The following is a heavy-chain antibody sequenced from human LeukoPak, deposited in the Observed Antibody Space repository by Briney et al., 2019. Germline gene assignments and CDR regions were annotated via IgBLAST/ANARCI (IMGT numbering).Heavy chain of an antibody. D-gene: IGHD3-22*01. V-gene: IGHV3-21*01. CDR3: ARDLNDYYSYYYDY. CDR1: GFTFSGYS. J-gene: IGHJ4*02. Sequence: GGSLRLSCAASGFTFSGYSMNWVRQAPGKGLEWVSSISSSSSYIYYADSVKGRFTISRDNAKNSLYLQMNSLRAEDSAVYYCARDLNDYYSYYYDYWGQGALVTVSS. CDR2: ISSSSSYI.